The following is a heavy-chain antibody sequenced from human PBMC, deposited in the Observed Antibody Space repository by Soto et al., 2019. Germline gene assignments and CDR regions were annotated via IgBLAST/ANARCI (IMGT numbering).Heavy chain of an antibody. CDR1: GASITTYS. J-gene: IGHJ4*02. Sequence: SETLSLTCTVSGASITTYSWNWIRQSPGKGLEWIGNVYYSVSSYSNPSLKSRVTISVDTSKNQFSLKLSSVTAADTAVYYCARHAGSGPLSDYWGQGTLVTAPQ. CDR3: ARHAGSGPLSDY. D-gene: IGHD3-10*01. CDR2: VYYSVSS. V-gene: IGHV4-59*08.